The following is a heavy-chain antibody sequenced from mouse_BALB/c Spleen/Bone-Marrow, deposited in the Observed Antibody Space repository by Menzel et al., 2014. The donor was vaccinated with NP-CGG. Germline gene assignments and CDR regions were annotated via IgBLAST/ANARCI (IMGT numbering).Heavy chain of an antibody. D-gene: IGHD1-1*01. V-gene: IGHV5-6-5*01. CDR2: ISSGGST. CDR1: GFTFSSYA. J-gene: IGHJ4*01. CDR3: ARARFYYGKLVDY. Sequence: EVQRVESGGGLVKPGGSLKLSCAASGFTFSSYAMSWVRQTPEKRLEWVASISSGGSTYHPDSVKGRFTISRDNARNILYLQMSSLRSEDTAMYYCARARFYYGKLVDYWGQGTSVTVSS.